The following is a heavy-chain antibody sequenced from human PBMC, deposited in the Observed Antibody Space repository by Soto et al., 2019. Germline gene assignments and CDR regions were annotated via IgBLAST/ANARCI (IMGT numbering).Heavy chain of an antibody. CDR3: ARANPYYYDSSGIQNLQLYSAGDAFDI. V-gene: IGHV4-4*02. D-gene: IGHD3-22*01. Sequence: SETLSLTCAVSGGSISSSNWWSWVRQPPGKGLEWIGEIYHSGSTNYNPSLKSRVTISVDKSKNQFSLKLSSVTAADTAVYYCARANPYYYDSSGIQNLQLYSAGDAFDIWGQGTMVTVSS. CDR1: GGSISSSNW. CDR2: IYHSGST. J-gene: IGHJ3*02.